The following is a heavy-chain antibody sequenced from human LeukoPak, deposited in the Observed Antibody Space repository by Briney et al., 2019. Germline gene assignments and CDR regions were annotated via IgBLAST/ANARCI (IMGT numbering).Heavy chain of an antibody. CDR1: GFTFSNSG. CDR2: IRYDGSNE. J-gene: IGHJ5*02. Sequence: GGSLRLACTASGFTFSNSGMHWVRQAPGKGLEWVAFIRYDGSNEFYVDSVKGRFTISRDNSMNTLNLQMSSLRPEDTAVYYCARSVAGITGFDPWGQGTLVTVSS. D-gene: IGHD6-19*01. CDR3: ARSVAGITGFDP. V-gene: IGHV3-30*02.